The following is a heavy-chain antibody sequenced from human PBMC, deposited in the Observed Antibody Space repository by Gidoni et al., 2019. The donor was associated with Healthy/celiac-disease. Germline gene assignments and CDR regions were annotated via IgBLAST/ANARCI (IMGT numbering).Heavy chain of an antibody. CDR2: INSDGRST. CDR1: GFTFSSYW. D-gene: IGHD5-12*01. CDR3: ASRDGYSYYFDH. J-gene: IGHJ4*02. V-gene: IGHV3-74*01. Sequence: EVQLVESGGGLVQPGGSLRLSCAASGFTFSSYWMSWVRQAPGKGLVWVSRINSDGRSTSYADSVKGRFTISRDNAKNTLYLQMNSLRAEDTAVYYCASRDGYSYYFDHWGQGTLVIVSS.